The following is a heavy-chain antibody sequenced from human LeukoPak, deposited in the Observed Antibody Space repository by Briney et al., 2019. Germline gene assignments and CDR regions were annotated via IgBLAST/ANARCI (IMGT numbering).Heavy chain of an antibody. D-gene: IGHD1-26*01. J-gene: IGHJ4*02. CDR2: INPNSGAT. CDR1: GYTFTGYY. CDR3: SRGELEGPDFDY. V-gene: IGHV1-2*02. Sequence: GASVKVSCRASGYTFTGYYMHWVRQAPGQGLEWMGWINPNSGATNYAQKFQGRVTMTRDTSISTAYMELSRLTSDDMAVYYCSRGELEGPDFDYWGQGTLVTVSS.